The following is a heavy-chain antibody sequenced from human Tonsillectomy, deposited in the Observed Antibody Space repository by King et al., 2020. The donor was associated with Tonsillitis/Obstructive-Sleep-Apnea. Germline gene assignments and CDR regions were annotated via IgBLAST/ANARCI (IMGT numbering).Heavy chain of an antibody. J-gene: IGHJ5*02. CDR2: ISYDGNSK. Sequence: QVQLVESGGGVVQPGRSLRLSCVASGFTFSSYSMHWVRQAPGKGREWVAVISYDGNSKYYADSVKGRFTISRDDSNNTTHLQMNSLRAEDTAVYYCARVHGGQAVAGKDWFDPWGQGTLVTVSS. CDR3: ARVHGGQAVAGKDWFDP. D-gene: IGHD6-19*01. CDR1: GFTFSSYS. V-gene: IGHV3-30*01.